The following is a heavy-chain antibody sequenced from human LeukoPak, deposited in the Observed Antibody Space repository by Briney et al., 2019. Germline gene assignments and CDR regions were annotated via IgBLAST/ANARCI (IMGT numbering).Heavy chain of an antibody. Sequence: GGCLRLSCAASGFTFSTYWMSWVRQAPGKGLEWVANIKQDGSENSYVDSVKGRFTISRDNAKSSLYLQMNSLRAEDTAVYYCARGESTSWRNFDYWGQGTLVTVSS. CDR3: ARGESTSWRNFDY. J-gene: IGHJ4*02. CDR2: IKQDGSEN. CDR1: GFTFSTYW. V-gene: IGHV3-7*05. D-gene: IGHD6-13*01.